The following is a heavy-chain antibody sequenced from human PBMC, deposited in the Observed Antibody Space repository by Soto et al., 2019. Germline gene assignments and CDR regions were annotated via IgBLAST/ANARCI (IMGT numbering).Heavy chain of an antibody. CDR1: GDSVSGNSAA. CDR2: TYYRSKWYN. Sequence: SQTLSLTCAISGDSVSGNSAAWNWIRQSPSRGLEWLGRTYYRSKWYNEYAVSVKSRITINTDTSKNQFSLRLNSVTPGDTAMYYCASDNWNSGGMDVWGPGTTVTVSS. D-gene: IGHD1-7*01. V-gene: IGHV6-1*01. J-gene: IGHJ6*02. CDR3: ASDNWNSGGMDV.